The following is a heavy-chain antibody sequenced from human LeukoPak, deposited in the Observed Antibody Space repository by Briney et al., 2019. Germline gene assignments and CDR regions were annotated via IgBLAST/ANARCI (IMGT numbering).Heavy chain of an antibody. V-gene: IGHV1-8*01. Sequence: ASVKVSCKASGYTFTSYDINWVRQATGQGLEWMGWMNPNSGNTGYAQKFQGRVTMTRNTSISTAYMELSSLRSEDTAVYYFARGRYDILTGTNWGQGTLVTVSS. CDR3: ARGRYDILTGTN. J-gene: IGHJ4*02. D-gene: IGHD3-9*01. CDR1: GYTFTSYD. CDR2: MNPNSGNT.